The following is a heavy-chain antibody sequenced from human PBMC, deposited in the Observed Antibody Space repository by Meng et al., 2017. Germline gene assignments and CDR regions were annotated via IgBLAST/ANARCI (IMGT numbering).Heavy chain of an antibody. CDR3: ARLLRPYSSSSNFDY. J-gene: IGHJ4*02. CDR1: GYTFTSYD. V-gene: IGHV1-8*01. Sequence: QGQRCQFGAEVKKPGASVKGSCKASGYTFTSYDINWVRQATGQGLEWMGWMNPNSGNTGYAQKFQGRVTMTRNTSISTAYMELSSLRSDDTAVYYCARLLRPYSSSSNFDYWGQGTLVTVSS. D-gene: IGHD6-6*01. CDR2: MNPNSGNT.